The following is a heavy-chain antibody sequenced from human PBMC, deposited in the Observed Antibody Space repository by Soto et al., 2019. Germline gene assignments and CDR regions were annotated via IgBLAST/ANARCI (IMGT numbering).Heavy chain of an antibody. CDR2: ISYDGSNK. V-gene: IGHV3-30*18. J-gene: IGHJ4*02. CDR1: GFTFSSYG. CDR3: AKDYTKNFKIAVAGPLDY. Sequence: QVQLVESGGVVVQPGRSLRLSCAASGFTFSSYGMHWVRQAPGKGLEWVAVISYDGSNKYYADSVKGRFTISRDNSKNTLYLQMNSLRAEDTAVYYCAKDYTKNFKIAVAGPLDYWGQGTLVTVSS. D-gene: IGHD6-19*01.